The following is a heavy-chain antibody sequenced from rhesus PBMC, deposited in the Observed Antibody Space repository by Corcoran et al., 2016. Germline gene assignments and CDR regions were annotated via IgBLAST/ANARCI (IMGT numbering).Heavy chain of an antibody. CDR1: GYSISRGYG. Sequence: QVQLQESGPGLVKPSETLSLTRAVSGYSISRGYGWSWIRQPPGKGLEWIGYLGGSSGSTNYNPSLKSRVTISKDTSKNQFSLKLSSVTAADTAVYYCARDRGNSWNYLGAFDFWGQGLRVTVSS. J-gene: IGHJ3*01. D-gene: IGHD1-1*01. CDR3: ARDRGNSWNYLGAFDF. V-gene: IGHV4-127*01. CDR2: LGGSSGST.